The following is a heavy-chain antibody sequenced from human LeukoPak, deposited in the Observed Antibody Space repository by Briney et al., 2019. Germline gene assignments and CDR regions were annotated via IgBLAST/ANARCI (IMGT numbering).Heavy chain of an antibody. CDR2: ISTNGVST. J-gene: IGHJ4*02. D-gene: IGHD3-22*01. CDR3: ARAIGYYFDSRCYPDY. Sequence: RSLRLSCAASGFTFSSYAMRWVRQAPGQGLEYVSAISTNGVSTYYADSVKGRFTISRDNSKSTLYLQMGSLRAEDMAVYYCARAIGYYFDSRCYPDYWGQGTLVTVSS. CDR1: GFTFSSYA. V-gene: IGHV3-64*02.